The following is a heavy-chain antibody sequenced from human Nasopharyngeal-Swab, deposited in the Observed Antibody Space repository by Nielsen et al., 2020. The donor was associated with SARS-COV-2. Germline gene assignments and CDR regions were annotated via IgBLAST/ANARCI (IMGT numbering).Heavy chain of an antibody. CDR1: GFTFSNYR. D-gene: IGHD3-9*01. Sequence: GGSLRLSCAASGFTFSNYRMHRVRQAPGKGLVWVSRINGDGSSLNYADFVKGRFTISTDNAKSTLYLEMNSLRAEDTAVYYCARGRGSSTSMTGYWGQGTLVTVSS. CDR2: INGDGSSL. CDR3: ARGRGSSTSMTGY. J-gene: IGHJ4*02. V-gene: IGHV3-74*01.